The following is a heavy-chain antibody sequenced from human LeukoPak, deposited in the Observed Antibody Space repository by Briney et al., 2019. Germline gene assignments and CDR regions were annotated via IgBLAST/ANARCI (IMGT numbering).Heavy chain of an antibody. D-gene: IGHD6-6*01. CDR3: AKSGIAARRGLDY. CDR1: GFTFSGYG. J-gene: IGHJ4*02. Sequence: GGSLRLSCAASGFTFSGYGMHWVRQAPGKGLEWVAFIRYDGSNKYYADSVKGRITISRDNSKNTLYLQMNSLRAEDTAVYYCAKSGIAARRGLDYWGQGTLVTVSS. CDR2: IRYDGSNK. V-gene: IGHV3-30*02.